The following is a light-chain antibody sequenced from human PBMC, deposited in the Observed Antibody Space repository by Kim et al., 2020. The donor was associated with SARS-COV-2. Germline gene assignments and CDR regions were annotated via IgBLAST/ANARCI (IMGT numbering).Light chain of an antibody. CDR1: QRIGTW. J-gene: IGKJ4*01. CDR2: EAS. CDR3: QQYNRSPGLS. V-gene: IGKV1-5*03. Sequence: DIQMTQSPSTLSVSIGDRVTIICRDSQRIGTWLAWYQQKPGKAPRLLIYEASSLDSGVPSRFSGSGSGTEFTLTISSLQTDDFATYYCQQYNRSPGLSFGGGTKVDIK.